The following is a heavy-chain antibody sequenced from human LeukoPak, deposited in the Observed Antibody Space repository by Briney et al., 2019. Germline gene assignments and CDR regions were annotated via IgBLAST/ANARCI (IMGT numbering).Heavy chain of an antibody. CDR3: ARGASRSFEY. V-gene: IGHV1-2*02. CDR1: GYTFAGYY. Sequence: ASVKLPCKASGYTFAGYYMHWVRQAPGQGLEWVGWINSNSGGTNYAQKFQGRVTMTRTTSINTAYMELSGLRSADTAVYYCARGASRSFEYWGQEPRVSVSS. J-gene: IGHJ4*02. CDR2: INSNSGGT. D-gene: IGHD3-16*01.